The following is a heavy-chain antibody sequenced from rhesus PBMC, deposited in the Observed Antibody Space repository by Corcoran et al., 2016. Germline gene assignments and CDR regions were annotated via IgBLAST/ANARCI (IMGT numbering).Heavy chain of an antibody. V-gene: IGHV3S16*01. Sequence: EVQLVESGGGLVQPGGSLRLSCAASGFAFSSYGMSWVRQAPGKGLEWVSSISSASSYIDYADSVKGRCTSSRDNAKNSLSLQMNSLRAEDTAVYYCTRVGYSGRSPPLYYFDYWGQGVLVTVSS. CDR3: TRVGYSGRSPPLYYFDY. J-gene: IGHJ4*01. CDR2: ISSASSYI. CDR1: GFAFSSYG. D-gene: IGHD6-19*01.